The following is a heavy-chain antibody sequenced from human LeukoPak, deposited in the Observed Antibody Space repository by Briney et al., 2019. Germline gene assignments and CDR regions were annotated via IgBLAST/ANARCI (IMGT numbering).Heavy chain of an antibody. Sequence: SETLSLTCAVYGGSFSGYYWAWIRQAPGKGLEWIADINHGGISNYNASLKSRVTISVDTSKNQFSLKLSSVTAADTAVYYCAREGDGYNYLDYWGQGTLVTVSS. J-gene: IGHJ4*02. CDR3: AREGDGYNYLDY. D-gene: IGHD5-24*01. CDR1: GGSFSGYY. V-gene: IGHV4-34*01. CDR2: INHGGIS.